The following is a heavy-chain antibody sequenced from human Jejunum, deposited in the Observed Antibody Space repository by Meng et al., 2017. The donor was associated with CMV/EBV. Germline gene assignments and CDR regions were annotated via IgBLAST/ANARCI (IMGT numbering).Heavy chain of an antibody. V-gene: IGHV3-21*01. CDR2: ISPRGHFM. CDR1: GFPFSTYP. CDR3: ARESMSRNYFDY. Sequence: SGFPFSTYPIHWVRQAPRKGLEWVSSISPRGHFMYYSASVKGRFTISRDNAKNSLYLQMHSLRGDDTAVYYCARESMSRNYFDYWGQGMPVTVSS. J-gene: IGHJ4*02. D-gene: IGHD2/OR15-2a*01.